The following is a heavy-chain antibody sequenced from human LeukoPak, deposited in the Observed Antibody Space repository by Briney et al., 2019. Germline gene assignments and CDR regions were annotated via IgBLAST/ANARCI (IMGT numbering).Heavy chain of an antibody. J-gene: IGHJ4*02. D-gene: IGHD3-16*01. V-gene: IGHV4-59*08. CDR2: IYYSGST. CDR1: GGSISSYY. Sequence: SETLSLTCTVSGGSISSYYWSWIRQPPGKGLEWIGYIYYSGSTNYNPSLKSRVTISVDTSKNQFSLKLSSVTATDTAVYYCARHALGELVFDYWGQGALVTVSS. CDR3: ARHALGELVFDY.